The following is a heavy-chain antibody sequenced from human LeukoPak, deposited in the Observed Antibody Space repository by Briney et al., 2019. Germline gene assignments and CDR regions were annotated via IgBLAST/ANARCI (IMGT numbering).Heavy chain of an antibody. J-gene: IGHJ4*02. CDR3: ATDIDDY. Sequence: GGSLRLSCAASGFTFSSYGMHWVRQAPGKGLEWVAVISYDGSNKYYADSVKGRFTISRDNSKNTLYLQMNSLRAEDTAVYYCATDIDDYWGQGTLVTVSS. CDR2: ISYDGSNK. V-gene: IGHV3-30*03. CDR1: GFTFSSYG.